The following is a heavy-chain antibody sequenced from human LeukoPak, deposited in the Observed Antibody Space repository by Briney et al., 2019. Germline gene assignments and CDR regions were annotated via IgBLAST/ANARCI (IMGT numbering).Heavy chain of an antibody. D-gene: IGHD3-3*01. J-gene: IGHJ4*02. CDR2: INWNGGST. Sequence: GGSLRLSCAASGFTFDDYGMSWVRRAPGKGLEWVSGINWNGGSTGYADSVKGRFTISRDNAKNSLYLQMNSLRAEDTALYYCARGGAQLRFLDWLLPNYFDYWGQGTLVTVSS. V-gene: IGHV3-20*04. CDR1: GFTFDDYG. CDR3: ARGGAQLRFLDWLLPNYFDY.